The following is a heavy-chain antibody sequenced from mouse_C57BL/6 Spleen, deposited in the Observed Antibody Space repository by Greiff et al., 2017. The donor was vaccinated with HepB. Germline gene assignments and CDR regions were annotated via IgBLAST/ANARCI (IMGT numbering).Heavy chain of an antibody. V-gene: IGHV5-4*01. D-gene: IGHD1-1*01. Sequence: VQLKESGGGLVKPGGSLKLSCAASGFTFSSYAMSWVRQTPEKRLEWVATISDGGSYTYYPDNVKGRFTISRDNAKNNLYLQMSHLKSEDTAMYYCARAYGSSDYYAMDYWGQGTSVTVSS. J-gene: IGHJ4*01. CDR1: GFTFSSYA. CDR3: ARAYGSSDYYAMDY. CDR2: ISDGGSYT.